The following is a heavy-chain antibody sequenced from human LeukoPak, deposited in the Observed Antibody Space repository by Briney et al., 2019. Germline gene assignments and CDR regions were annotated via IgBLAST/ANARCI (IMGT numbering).Heavy chain of an antibody. CDR1: GYTFTGYY. V-gene: IGHV1-2*06. D-gene: IGHD6-19*01. CDR2: INPNSGGT. J-gene: IGHJ5*02. Sequence: ASVKVSCKASGYTFTGYYMHLVRQAPGQGLEWMGRINPNSGGTNYAQKFQGRVTMTRDTSISTAYMELSRPRSDDTAVYYCARAPGERSGLHYWFEPWGQGTLVTVSS. CDR3: ARAPGERSGLHYWFEP.